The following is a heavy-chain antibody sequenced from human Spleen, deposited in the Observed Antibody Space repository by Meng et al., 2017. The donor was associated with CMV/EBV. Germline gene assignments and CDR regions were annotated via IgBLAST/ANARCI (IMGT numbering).Heavy chain of an antibody. V-gene: IGHV1-69*05. D-gene: IGHD3-3*01. Sequence: SGGTFNSYSINWVRQAPGQGLEWMGGNIPISGTTYYAQKFQGRVTITTDESTTTAYMELSSLRSEDTAVYYCASFWSGYSHNWFDPWGQGTLVTVSS. CDR3: ASFWSGYSHNWFDP. J-gene: IGHJ5*02. CDR1: GGTFNSYS. CDR2: NIPISGTT.